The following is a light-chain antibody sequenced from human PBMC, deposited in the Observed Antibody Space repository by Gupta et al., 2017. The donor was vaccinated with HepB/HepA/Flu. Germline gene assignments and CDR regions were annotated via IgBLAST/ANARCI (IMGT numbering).Light chain of an antibody. CDR3: QQSAKSPYT. Sequence: GDRATLSCRASQNVENDFVAWYQQGPGQAPRLVIFGASRRASGIPDRFSGSGSATDFTLTISRVEPEDFAVYYCQQSAKSPYTFGQGTKVEIK. V-gene: IGKV3-20*01. CDR1: QNVENDF. CDR2: GAS. J-gene: IGKJ2*01.